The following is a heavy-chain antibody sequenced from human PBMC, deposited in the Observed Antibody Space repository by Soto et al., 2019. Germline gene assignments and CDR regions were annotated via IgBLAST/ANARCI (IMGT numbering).Heavy chain of an antibody. J-gene: IGHJ5*02. CDR2: IHSTRSP. CDR3: ARSPAYGDYANLDT. Sequence: SESLSPTCTVSGASVSKYYWTWIRQPAGKGLEWIGRIHSTRSPNYNPSLKSRVTMSVDTSKTQFSLKLNLTSVTAADTAVYNCARSPAYGDYANLDTWGQGTLVTVSS. V-gene: IGHV4-4*07. D-gene: IGHD4-17*01. CDR1: GASVSKYY.